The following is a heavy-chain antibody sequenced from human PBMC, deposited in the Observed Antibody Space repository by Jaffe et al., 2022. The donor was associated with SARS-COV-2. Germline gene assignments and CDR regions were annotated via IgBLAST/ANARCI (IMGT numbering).Heavy chain of an antibody. CDR3: ARHGEYQLPSRYNWFDP. CDR1: GGSISSYY. J-gene: IGHJ5*02. Sequence: QVQLQESGPGLVKPSETLSLTCTVSGGSISSYYWSWIRQPPGKGLEWIGYIYYSGSTNYNPSLKSRVTISVDTSKNQFSLKLSSVTAADTAVYYCARHGEYQLPSRYNWFDPWGQGTLVTVSS. D-gene: IGHD2-2*01. V-gene: IGHV4-59*08. CDR2: IYYSGST.